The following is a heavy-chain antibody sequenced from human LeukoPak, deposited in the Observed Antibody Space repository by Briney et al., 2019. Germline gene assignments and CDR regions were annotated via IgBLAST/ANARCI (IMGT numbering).Heavy chain of an antibody. CDR1: GFTFDDYA. V-gene: IGHV3-9*01. D-gene: IGHD3-9*01. Sequence: PGRSLRLSCAASGFTFDDYAMHWVRQAPGKGLEWVSGISWNSGSIGYADSVKGRFTISRDNAKNSLYLQMNSLRAEDTALYYCAKESDYDISTGYWDYWGQGTLVTVSS. J-gene: IGHJ4*02. CDR3: AKESDYDISTGYWDY. CDR2: ISWNSGSI.